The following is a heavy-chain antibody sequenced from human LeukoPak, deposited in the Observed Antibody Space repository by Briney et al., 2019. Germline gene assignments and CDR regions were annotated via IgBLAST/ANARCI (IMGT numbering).Heavy chain of an antibody. D-gene: IGHD4-11*01. Sequence: SVKVSCKASGGTFTSYSVSWVRQAPGHGLEWMGGIVPIFGTTDYAQKFQGRVTMTRDTSTSTVYMELSSLRSEDSAVYYCARWTTTYLDYWGQGTLVTVSS. J-gene: IGHJ4*02. CDR2: IVPIFGTT. CDR3: ARWTTTYLDY. V-gene: IGHV1-69*05. CDR1: GGTFTSYS.